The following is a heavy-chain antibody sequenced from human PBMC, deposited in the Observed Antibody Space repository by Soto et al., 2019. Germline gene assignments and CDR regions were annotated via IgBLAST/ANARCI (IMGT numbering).Heavy chain of an antibody. CDR3: ARVRGVSYSSGWYAY. J-gene: IGHJ4*02. D-gene: IGHD6-19*01. CDR1: GYTFTSYA. Sequence: QVQLVQSGAEVKKPGASVKVSCKASGYTFTSYAMPWVRQAPGQRLEWMGWINAGNGNTKYSQKFQGRVTLARDTSASIAYRELGSLRSEDTAVYYCARVRGVSYSSGWYAYWGRGTLVTVSS. CDR2: INAGNGNT. V-gene: IGHV1-3*01.